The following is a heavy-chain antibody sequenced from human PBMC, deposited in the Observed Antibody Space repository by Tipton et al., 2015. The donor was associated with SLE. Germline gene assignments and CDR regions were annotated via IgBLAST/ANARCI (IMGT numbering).Heavy chain of an antibody. D-gene: IGHD5-12*01. J-gene: IGHJ4*02. CDR2: IYYSGST. CDR3: ARRHYSGPFDS. CDR1: GGSFSNSSYY. V-gene: IGHV4-31*03. Sequence: TLSLTCTVSGGSFSNSSYYWGWIRQPPGEALEWIGYIYYSGSTYYIPSLESRITLSVDTSKNQFSLKMSSVTAADTAVYYCARRHYSGPFDSWGQGTLVTVSS.